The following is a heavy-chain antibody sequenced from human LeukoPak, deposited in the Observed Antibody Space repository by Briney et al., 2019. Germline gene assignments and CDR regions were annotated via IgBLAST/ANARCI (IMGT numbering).Heavy chain of an antibody. V-gene: IGHV3-33*01. Sequence: PGGSLRLSCAASGFTFSSYGMPWVRQAPGKGLEWVAVIWYDGSNKYYADSVKGRFTISRDNSKSTLYLQMNSLRAEDTAVYYCARGGIMITLLQHAFDIWGQGTMVTVSS. CDR3: ARGGIMITLLQHAFDI. D-gene: IGHD3-16*01. J-gene: IGHJ3*02. CDR2: IWYDGSNK. CDR1: GFTFSSYG.